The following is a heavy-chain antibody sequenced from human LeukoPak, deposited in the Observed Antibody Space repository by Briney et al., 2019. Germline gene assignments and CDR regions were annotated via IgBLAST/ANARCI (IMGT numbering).Heavy chain of an antibody. V-gene: IGHV3-21*01. Sequence: PGGSLRLSCAASGFTFSSYSMNWVRQAPGQGLEWVSFISSSSSYIYYADSVKGRFTISRDNAKNSLYLQMNSLSAEDTAVYYCARDVHSVVYVFWSGYFSYWGQGTLVTVSS. CDR3: ARDVHSVVYVFWSGYFSY. CDR1: GFTFSSYS. D-gene: IGHD3-3*01. CDR2: ISSSSSYI. J-gene: IGHJ4*02.